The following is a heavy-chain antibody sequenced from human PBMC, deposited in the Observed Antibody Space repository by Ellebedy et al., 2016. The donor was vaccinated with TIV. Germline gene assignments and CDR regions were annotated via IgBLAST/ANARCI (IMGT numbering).Heavy chain of an antibody. CDR3: ARVPVGATLDY. CDR2: INPNTGGT. Sequence: ASVTVSCKASAYTFTSYGISWVRQAPGQGLEWMGWINPNTGGTNYAQKFQGRVTMTRDTSISTANMELSRLRSDDTAVYYCARVPVGATLDYWGQGTLVTVSS. J-gene: IGHJ4*02. V-gene: IGHV1-2*02. CDR1: AYTFTSYG. D-gene: IGHD1-26*01.